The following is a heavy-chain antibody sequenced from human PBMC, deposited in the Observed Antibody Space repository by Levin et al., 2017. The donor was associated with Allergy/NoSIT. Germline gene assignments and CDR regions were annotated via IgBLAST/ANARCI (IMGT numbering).Heavy chain of an antibody. D-gene: IGHD1-1*01. CDR2: FFSGGST. CDR3: ARGLKPVPLERRGAFDF. J-gene: IGHJ3*01. V-gene: IGHV3-53*01. Sequence: GGSLRLSCAASGFTVSGNYMSWVRQAPGKGLEWVSVFFSGGSTYYADSVKGRFTISRDTSKNTLYLQMNSLRVEDTAVYYCARGLKPVPLERRGAFDFWGQGTMVTVSS. CDR1: GFTVSGNY.